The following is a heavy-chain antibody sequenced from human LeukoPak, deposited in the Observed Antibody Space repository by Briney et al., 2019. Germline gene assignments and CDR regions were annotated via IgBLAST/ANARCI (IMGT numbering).Heavy chain of an antibody. J-gene: IGHJ3*02. CDR3: ARDSPYYGDHFGAFDI. CDR2: IYYSGSS. CDR1: GGSISSSSYY. Sequence: PSETLSLTSTVSGGSISSSSYYWGWIRQPPGRGLEWIGTIYYSGSSYYNPSLKSRITMSIDTSKDQFSLKLSSVTAADTAVYYCARDSPYYGDHFGAFDIWGQGTMVTVSS. D-gene: IGHD4-17*01. V-gene: IGHV4-39*07.